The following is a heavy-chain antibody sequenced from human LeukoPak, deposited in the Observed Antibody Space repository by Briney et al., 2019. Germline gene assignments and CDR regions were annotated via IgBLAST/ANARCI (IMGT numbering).Heavy chain of an antibody. Sequence: ASVKVSCKASGYTFTSYYMHWVRQAPGQGLEWMGIINPSGGSTSYAQKFQGRVTMTRDTSTSTVYMELSSLRSEDTAVYYCASHNYYDSSGYYYPFYYWGQGTLVTVSS. J-gene: IGHJ4*02. CDR3: ASHNYYDSSGYYYPFYY. D-gene: IGHD3-22*01. CDR2: INPSGGST. V-gene: IGHV1-46*01. CDR1: GYTFTSYY.